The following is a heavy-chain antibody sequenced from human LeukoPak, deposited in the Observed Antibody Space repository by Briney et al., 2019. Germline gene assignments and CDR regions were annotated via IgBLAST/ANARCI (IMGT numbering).Heavy chain of an antibody. CDR1: GGSISTYY. CDR2: IYYSGST. J-gene: IGHJ4*02. Sequence: PSETLSLTCTVSGGSISTYYWSWIRQPPGKGLEGIGYIYYSGSTNYNPSLKSRVTISVDTSKNQFSLKLSSVTAADTAVYYCAASYYYYSSGPRPYYFDFWGQGTLVTVSS. V-gene: IGHV4-59*08. CDR3: AASYYYYSSGPRPYYFDF. D-gene: IGHD3-22*01.